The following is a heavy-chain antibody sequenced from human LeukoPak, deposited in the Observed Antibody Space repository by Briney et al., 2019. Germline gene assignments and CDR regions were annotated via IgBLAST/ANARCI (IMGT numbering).Heavy chain of an antibody. CDR3: AKAFGPYYYYMDV. Sequence: LGGSLRLSCAASGCTFDEYAMHWVRQAPGKGLEGVAGISWNSGSIDYADSVKGGFTISRDNAKNSLYLQMNSLRAEDTALYYCAKAFGPYYYYMDVWGKGSTVTVSS. CDR1: GCTFDEYA. CDR2: ISWNSGSI. V-gene: IGHV3-9*01. J-gene: IGHJ6*03. D-gene: IGHD3-16*01.